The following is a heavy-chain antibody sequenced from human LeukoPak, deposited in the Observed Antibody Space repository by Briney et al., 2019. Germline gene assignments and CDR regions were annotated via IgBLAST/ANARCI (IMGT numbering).Heavy chain of an antibody. V-gene: IGHV1-69*06. CDR3: ARDLAVSAAIHDAYEM. CDR2: ILPIFETT. J-gene: IGHJ3*02. D-gene: IGHD2-2*01. CDR1: GGTFSSYG. Sequence: SVKVSCKTSGGTFSSYGITWVRQAPGRGLEWMGGILPIFETTNYAQKFQGRLTISADTSTTTAHMELSSLRSEDTAVYYCARDLAVSAAIHDAYEMWGQGTVVTVSP.